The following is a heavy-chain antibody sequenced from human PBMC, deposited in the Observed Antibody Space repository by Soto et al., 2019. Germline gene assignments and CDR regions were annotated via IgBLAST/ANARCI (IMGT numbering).Heavy chain of an antibody. V-gene: IGHV3-53*01. CDR3: ARAIGIAVGINDY. CDR1: GFTVSSNY. Sequence: EVQLVESGGGLIQPGGSLRLSCAASGFTVSSNYMSWVRQAPGKGLEWVSVIYSGGSTYYADSVKGRFTISRDNSKNTLYLQMNSLRAEDTAVYYCARAIGIAVGINDYWGQGTLVPVSS. CDR2: IYSGGST. D-gene: IGHD6-19*01. J-gene: IGHJ4*02.